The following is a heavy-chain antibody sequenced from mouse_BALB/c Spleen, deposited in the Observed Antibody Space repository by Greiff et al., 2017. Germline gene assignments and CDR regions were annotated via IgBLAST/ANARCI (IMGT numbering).Heavy chain of an antibody. CDR3: ARQDYGNYVGAMDY. Sequence: EVQLVESGGDLVKPGGSLKLSCAASGFTFSSYGMSWVRQTPDKRLEWVATISSGGSYTYYPDSVKGRFTISRDNAKNTLYLQMSSLKSEDTAMYYCARQDYGNYVGAMDYWGQGTSVTVSS. V-gene: IGHV5-6*01. D-gene: IGHD2-1*01. CDR2: ISSGGSYT. CDR1: GFTFSSYG. J-gene: IGHJ4*01.